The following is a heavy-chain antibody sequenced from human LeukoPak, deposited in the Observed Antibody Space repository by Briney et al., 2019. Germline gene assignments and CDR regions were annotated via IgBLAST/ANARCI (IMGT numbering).Heavy chain of an antibody. CDR2: IYSSGST. CDR1: GGSISSYY. Sequence: SETLSLTCTVSGGSISSYYWSWIRQPAGKGLEWIGRIYSSGSTNYNPSLKSRVTISVDTSKNQFSLKLSSVTAADTAVYYCARHVVRGVIRPHYFDYWGQGTLVTVSS. D-gene: IGHD3-10*01. CDR3: ARHVVRGVIRPHYFDY. V-gene: IGHV4-4*07. J-gene: IGHJ4*02.